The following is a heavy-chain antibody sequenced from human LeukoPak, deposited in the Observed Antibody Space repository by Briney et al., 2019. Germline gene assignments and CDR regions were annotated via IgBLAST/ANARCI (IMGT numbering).Heavy chain of an antibody. D-gene: IGHD6-19*01. CDR3: AKDAGIAVAGINDY. CDR1: GFTFSSYA. V-gene: IGHV3-23*01. Sequence: GGSLRLSCAASGFTFSSYAMSWVRQAPGKGLEWVSAISGSGGSTYYADSVKGRFTIYRDNSKNTLYLQMNSLRAEDTAVYYCAKDAGIAVAGINDYWGQGTLVTVSS. CDR2: ISGSGGST. J-gene: IGHJ4*02.